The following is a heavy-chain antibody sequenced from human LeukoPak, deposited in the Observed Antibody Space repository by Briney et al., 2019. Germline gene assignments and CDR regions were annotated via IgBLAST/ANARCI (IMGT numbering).Heavy chain of an antibody. V-gene: IGHV3-23*01. J-gene: IGHJ4*02. Sequence: GGSLRLSCTASGFTFSSYAMNWVRQAPGKGLEWVSGIGAGGTFTYYADSVKGRFTISRDNSRNTLYLQMNSLRADDTAVYYCAKDLDYTTYGYYSDYWGQGTLVTVSS. D-gene: IGHD4-11*01. CDR1: GFTFSSYA. CDR3: AKDLDYTTYGYYSDY. CDR2: IGAGGTFT.